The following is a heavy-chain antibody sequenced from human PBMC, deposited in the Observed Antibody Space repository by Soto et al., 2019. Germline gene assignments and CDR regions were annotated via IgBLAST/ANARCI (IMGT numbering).Heavy chain of an antibody. CDR1: GGSISSSSYY. Sequence: SETLSLTCTVSGGSISSSSYYWGWIRQPPGKGLEWIGEIYHSGSTNYNPSLKSRVTISVDKSKNQFSLKLSSVTAADTAVYYCARDGRYCSGGGCSHRSWGQGTLVTVSS. V-gene: IGHV4-39*07. D-gene: IGHD2-15*01. CDR2: IYHSGST. J-gene: IGHJ4*02. CDR3: ARDGRYCSGGGCSHRS.